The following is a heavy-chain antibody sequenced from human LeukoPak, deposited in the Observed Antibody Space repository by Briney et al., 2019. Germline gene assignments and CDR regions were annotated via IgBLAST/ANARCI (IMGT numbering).Heavy chain of an antibody. CDR3: ARASYGDFDY. V-gene: IGHV3-21*01. D-gene: IGHD4-17*01. CDR2: ISRGGSYI. CDR1: TFTFSSYT. J-gene: IGHJ4*02. Sequence: GGSLRLSCAASTFTFSSYTMNWVRQAPGKGLEWVSSISRGGSYIYYADSVKGRFTISRDNAKNSLYLQMNSLRAEDTAVYYCARASYGDFDYWGQGTLVTVSS.